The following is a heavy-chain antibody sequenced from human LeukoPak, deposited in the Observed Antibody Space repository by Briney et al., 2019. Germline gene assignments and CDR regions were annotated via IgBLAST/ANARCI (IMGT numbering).Heavy chain of an antibody. D-gene: IGHD3-16*01. CDR3: ARVRLQPGTRLLMPNYFDC. CDR1: GASISSYY. CDR2: IYASGNT. Sequence: SETLPLTCSVSGASISSYYWTWIRQPAGKGLEWIGRIYASGNTDYNPSLKSRVTMSVDTSKNQFSLKLSSVTAADTAIYYCARVRLQPGTRLLMPNYFDCWGRGTLGTVSS. V-gene: IGHV4-4*07. J-gene: IGHJ4*02.